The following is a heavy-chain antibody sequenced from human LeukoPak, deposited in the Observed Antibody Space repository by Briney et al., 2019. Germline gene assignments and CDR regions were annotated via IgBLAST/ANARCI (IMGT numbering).Heavy chain of an antibody. D-gene: IGHD6-13*01. CDR1: GFTFSSYV. CDR2: ISGSGGST. Sequence: GGSLRLSCAASGFTFSSYVMSWVRQAPGKGLEWVSAISGSGGSTYYADSVKGRFTISRDNSKNTLYLQMNSLRAEDTAVYYCAKVKGDNSSSWYRGFYYYYYYMDVWGKGTTVTVSS. CDR3: AKVKGDNSSSWYRGFYYYYYYMDV. J-gene: IGHJ6*03. V-gene: IGHV3-23*01.